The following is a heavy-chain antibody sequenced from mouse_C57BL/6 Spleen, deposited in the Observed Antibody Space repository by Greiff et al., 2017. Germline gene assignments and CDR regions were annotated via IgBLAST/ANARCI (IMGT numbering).Heavy chain of an antibody. CDR3: ARNKGYDYYWYFDV. D-gene: IGHD2-4*01. Sequence: VKLMESGPGLVAPSQSLSITCTVSGFSLTSYAISWVRQPPGKGLEWLGVIWTGGGTNYNSALKSRLSISKDNSKSQVFLKMNSLHTDDTASYYCARNKGYDYYWYFDVWGTGTTVTVSS. CDR2: IWTGGGT. CDR1: GFSLTSYA. J-gene: IGHJ1*03. V-gene: IGHV2-9-1*01.